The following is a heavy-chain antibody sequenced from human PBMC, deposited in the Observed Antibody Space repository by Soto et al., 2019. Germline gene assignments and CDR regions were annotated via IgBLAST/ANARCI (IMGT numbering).Heavy chain of an antibody. J-gene: IGHJ5*02. CDR3: ARSGYFDSRQFDP. Sequence: QVQLQESGPGLVKPSETLSLTCIVSGGSISSYYWSWIRQPPGKGLEWIGYIYYTGSTNYSPSLKSRVTFSVDTSKNQFSLKLSSVTAADTAVYYCARSGYFDSRQFDPWGQGILVTDSS. CDR1: GGSISSYY. V-gene: IGHV4-59*01. D-gene: IGHD3-22*01. CDR2: IYYTGST.